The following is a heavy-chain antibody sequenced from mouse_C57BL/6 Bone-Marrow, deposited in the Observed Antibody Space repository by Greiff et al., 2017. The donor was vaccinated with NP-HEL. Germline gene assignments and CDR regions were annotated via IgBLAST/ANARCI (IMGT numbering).Heavy chain of an antibody. Sequence: QPGAELVKPGASVKLSCKASGYTFTSYWMQWVKQRPGQGLEWIGEIDPSDSYTNYNQKFKGKATLTVDTSSSTAYMQLSSLTSEDSAVYYCARSAYYYGSSFDYWGQGTTLTVSS. V-gene: IGHV1-50*01. CDR2: IDPSDSYT. CDR3: ARSAYYYGSSFDY. CDR1: GYTFTSYW. D-gene: IGHD1-1*01. J-gene: IGHJ2*01.